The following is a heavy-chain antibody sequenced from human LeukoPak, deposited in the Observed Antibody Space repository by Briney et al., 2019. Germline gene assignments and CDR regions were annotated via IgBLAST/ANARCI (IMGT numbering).Heavy chain of an antibody. Sequence: GGSLRLSCVASGFTFSDYYMSWIRQAPGKGLEWVAYIGSSGSTIYYADSVKGRFTISRDNAKKSLYLQMNSLRAEDTALYYCAKDTRYYYGSGSYYKSSLEHAFDIWGQGTMVTVSS. D-gene: IGHD3-10*01. CDR2: IGSSGSTI. CDR3: AKDTRYYYGSGSYYKSSLEHAFDI. J-gene: IGHJ3*02. V-gene: IGHV3-11*01. CDR1: GFTFSDYY.